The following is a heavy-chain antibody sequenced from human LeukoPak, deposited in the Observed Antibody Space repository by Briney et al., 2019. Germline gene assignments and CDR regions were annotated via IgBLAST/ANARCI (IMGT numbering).Heavy chain of an antibody. CDR1: GYTFTSYG. CDR2: ISTYNSNT. Sequence: ASVKVSCKASGYTFTSYGISWVRQAPGQGLEWMGWISTYNSNTNYAQKLQGRVTMSTDTSTGTVYMELRSLRSDDTAVYYCAREASGSYDYWGQGTLVTVSS. CDR3: AREASGSYDY. D-gene: IGHD1-26*01. J-gene: IGHJ4*02. V-gene: IGHV1-18*04.